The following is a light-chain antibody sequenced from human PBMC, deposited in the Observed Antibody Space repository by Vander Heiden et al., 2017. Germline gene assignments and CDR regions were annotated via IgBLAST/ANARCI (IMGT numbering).Light chain of an antibody. J-gene: IGKJ3*01. CDR3: QQDNSFHV. V-gene: IGKV1-12*01. CDR1: QGISSW. CDR2: AAS. Sequence: DIQMTQSPSSVSASVGDRVTITCRASQGISSWLDWYQQKPGKAPKLLIYAASMWQSGVPSRFSGSGSGTDFTLTSSRLQPEDFATYYWQQDNSFHVFGHGTKVDIK.